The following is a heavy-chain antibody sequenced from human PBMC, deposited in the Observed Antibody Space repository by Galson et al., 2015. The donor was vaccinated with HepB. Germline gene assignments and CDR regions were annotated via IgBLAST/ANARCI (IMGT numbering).Heavy chain of an antibody. V-gene: IGHV1-18*01. Sequence: SVKVSCKASGYTFTSYGISWVRQAPGQGLEWMGWISAYNGNTNYAQKLQGRVTMTTDTSTSTAYMELRSLRSDDTAVYYCARALDYYDSSGYGAGWYFDLWGRGTLVTVSS. CDR2: ISAYNGNT. CDR3: ARALDYYDSSGYGAGWYFDL. D-gene: IGHD3-22*01. J-gene: IGHJ2*01. CDR1: GYTFTSYG.